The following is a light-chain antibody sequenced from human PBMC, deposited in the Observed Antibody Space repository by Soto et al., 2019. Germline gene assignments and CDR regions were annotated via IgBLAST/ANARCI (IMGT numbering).Light chain of an antibody. Sequence: EIVLTQSPGTLSLSPGERATLSCRASQSVSSKYLAWYQQKPGQAPRLLIYGTSSGTPSRATGIPDRFSGSGSGTDLALTISGLEPEDFAVYYCQQYGDSPWTFGQGTKVDI. CDR3: QQYGDSPWT. CDR1: QSVSSKY. CDR2: GTSSGTP. V-gene: IGKV3-20*01. J-gene: IGKJ1*01.